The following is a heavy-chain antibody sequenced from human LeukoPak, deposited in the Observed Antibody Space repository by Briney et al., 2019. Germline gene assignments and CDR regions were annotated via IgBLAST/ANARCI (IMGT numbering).Heavy chain of an antibody. V-gene: IGHV4-34*01. CDR3: AKTHRGSGSYYFDY. CDR2: INHSGSI. J-gene: IGHJ4*02. D-gene: IGHD1-26*01. CDR1: GGPFSGYY. Sequence: SETLSLTCAVYGGPFSGYYWSWIRQPPGKGLEWIGEINHSGSINYNPSLKSRVTISVDTSKNQFSLKLSSVTAADTAVYYCAKTHRGSGSYYFDYWGQGTLVTVSS.